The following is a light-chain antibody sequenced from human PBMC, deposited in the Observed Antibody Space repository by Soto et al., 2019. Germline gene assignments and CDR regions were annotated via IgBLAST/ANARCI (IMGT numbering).Light chain of an antibody. CDR2: DVN. V-gene: IGLV2-14*01. Sequence: QSALTQPASVSGSPGQTITISCTGTSSDVPAYKAVSWYQHHPGKVPKLIIYDVNIRPSGVSDRFSGSKSGNTASLTISGLQGEDEADYYCNSYTTSGTRIFGAGTKLTVL. CDR1: SSDVPAYKA. J-gene: IGLJ2*01. CDR3: NSYTTSGTRI.